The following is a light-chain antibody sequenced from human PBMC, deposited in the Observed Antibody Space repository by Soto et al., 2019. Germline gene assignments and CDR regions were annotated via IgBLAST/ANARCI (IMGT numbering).Light chain of an antibody. Sequence: QLVLTQPPSASGTPGQRVTISCSGSSSNIGSYTVNWYQQLPGTAPKLLISNNNHRPSGVPDRFSGSKSGTSASLAISGLQSEDEADYYCAAWDDSLNGFYVFGTGTKLTVL. J-gene: IGLJ1*01. CDR1: SSNIGSYT. CDR2: NNN. CDR3: AAWDDSLNGFYV. V-gene: IGLV1-44*01.